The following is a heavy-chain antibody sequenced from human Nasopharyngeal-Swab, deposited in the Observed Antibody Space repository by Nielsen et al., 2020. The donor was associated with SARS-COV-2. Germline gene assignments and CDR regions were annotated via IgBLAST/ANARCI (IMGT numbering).Heavy chain of an antibody. D-gene: IGHD3-22*01. CDR3: AKDYHDSSGYHPDAFDI. CDR2: ISGSGGST. V-gene: IGHV3-23*01. Sequence: GGSLRLPCAASGFTFSSYAMSWVRQAPGKGLEWVSAISGSGGSTYYADSVKGRFTISRDNSKNTLYLQMNSLRAEDTAVYYCAKDYHDSSGYHPDAFDIWGQGTMVTVSS. J-gene: IGHJ3*02. CDR1: GFTFSSYA.